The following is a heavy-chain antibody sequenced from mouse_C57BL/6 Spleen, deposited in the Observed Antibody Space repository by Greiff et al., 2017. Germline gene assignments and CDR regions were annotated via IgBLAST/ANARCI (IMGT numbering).Heavy chain of an antibody. J-gene: IGHJ4*01. Sequence: QVQLKESGPGLVQPSQSLSITCTVSGFSLTSYDVHWVRQSPGKGLEWLGVIWSGGSTDYNAAFISRLSISKDNSKSQVFFKMNSLQAADTAIYYCARNGGNEYDRLYAMDYWGQGTSVTVSS. CDR3: ARNGGNEYDRLYAMDY. D-gene: IGHD2-4*01. CDR1: GFSLTSYD. CDR2: IWSGGST. V-gene: IGHV2-2*01.